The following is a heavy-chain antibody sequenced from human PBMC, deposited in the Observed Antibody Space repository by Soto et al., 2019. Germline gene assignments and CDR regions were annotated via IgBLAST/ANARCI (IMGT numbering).Heavy chain of an antibody. V-gene: IGHV1-18*01. CDR3: VRVSGSSSWYWFDP. Sequence: ALVKVSCLPSGYTFTSYGISWMRPAPGQGLEWMGWISAYNGNTNYAQKLQGRVTMTTDTSTSTAYMELRSLRSDDTAVYYCVRVSGSSSWYWFDPWGQGTLVTVS. D-gene: IGHD6-13*01. CDR2: ISAYNGNT. CDR1: GYTFTSYG. J-gene: IGHJ5*02.